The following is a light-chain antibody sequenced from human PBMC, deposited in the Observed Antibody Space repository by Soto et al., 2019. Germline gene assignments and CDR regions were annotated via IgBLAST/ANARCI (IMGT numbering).Light chain of an antibody. V-gene: IGKV1-12*01. CDR3: QQANSFPIT. CDR2: ASS. Sequence: DIQMTQSPSSVSASVGDRVTITCRASQDILSWLAWYQQKPGEAPRLLIYASSNLQSGVPSRFSGSGSGTDFPLTISSLQPEDFESYYCQQANSFPITFGPGTRLDIK. CDR1: QDILSW. J-gene: IGKJ3*01.